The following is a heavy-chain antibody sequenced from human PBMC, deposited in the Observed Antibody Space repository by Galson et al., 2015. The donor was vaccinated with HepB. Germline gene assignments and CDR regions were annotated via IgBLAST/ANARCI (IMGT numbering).Heavy chain of an antibody. CDR1: GYSYTNYW. J-gene: IGHJ4*01. Sequence: QSGAEVKKPGESLKISCKGSGYSYTNYWIAWVRQMPGKGLEWMGIIYPGDSDTRYNPSFQGQVTISADKSIRTAYLQWSSLKASDTAMYYCARYTASSGRFDYWGHGTLVPVSA. D-gene: IGHD6-6*01. CDR3: ARYTASSGRFDY. V-gene: IGHV5-51*03. CDR2: IYPGDSDT.